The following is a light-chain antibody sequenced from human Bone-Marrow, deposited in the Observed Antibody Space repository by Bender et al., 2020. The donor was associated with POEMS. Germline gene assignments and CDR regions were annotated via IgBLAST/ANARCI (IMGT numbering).Light chain of an antibody. J-gene: IGLJ1*01. CDR3: AAWDDSLNGYV. CDR2: SNN. V-gene: IGLV1-44*01. Sequence: QSVLTQPPSVSGAPGQRVTISCSGSRPNVGSNTVNWYQQLPGTAPKLLIYSNNQRPSGVPDRFSGSKSGTSASLAISGLQSEDEADYYCAAWDDSLNGYVFGTGTKVTVL. CDR1: RPNVGSNT.